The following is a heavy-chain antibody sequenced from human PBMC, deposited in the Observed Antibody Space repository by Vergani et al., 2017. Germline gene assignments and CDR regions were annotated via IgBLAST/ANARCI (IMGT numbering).Heavy chain of an antibody. J-gene: IGHJ6*02. CDR3: ARETILWGYYYGMDV. CDR2: IYYSGST. D-gene: IGHD3-9*01. V-gene: IGHV4-59*12. Sequence: QVQLQESGPGLVKPSETLSLTCTVSGGSISSYYWSWIRQPPGKGLEWIGYIYYSGSTNYNPSLKSRVTISVDTSKNQFSLKLSSVTAEDTAVYYCARETILWGYYYGMDVWGQGTTVTVSS. CDR1: GGSISSYY.